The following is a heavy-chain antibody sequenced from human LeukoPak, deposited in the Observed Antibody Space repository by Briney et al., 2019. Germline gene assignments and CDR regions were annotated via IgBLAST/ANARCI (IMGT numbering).Heavy chain of an antibody. Sequence: GGSLRLSCAGSGFTFSNYSINWVRQAPGKGLEWVANIKQDASEIYYADSVKGRFTSSRDNAKNSLYLQMHSLRAEDTAVYYCAREDRYARDYWGQGTLVTVSS. CDR1: GFTFSNYS. J-gene: IGHJ4*02. V-gene: IGHV3-7*01. D-gene: IGHD2-8*01. CDR3: AREDRYARDY. CDR2: IKQDASEI.